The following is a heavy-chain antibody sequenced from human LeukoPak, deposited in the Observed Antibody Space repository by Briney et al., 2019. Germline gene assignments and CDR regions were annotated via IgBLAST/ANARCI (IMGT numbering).Heavy chain of an antibody. CDR2: ISYDGSNK. Sequence: GSLILSCAASGFPFSSYGMHWVRPAPGKGLGWVAVISYDGSNKYYADSVKGRFTISRDNSKNTLYLQMNSLRAEDTAVYYCAKMGYCSSTSCYPTDYWGQGTLVTVSS. V-gene: IGHV3-30*18. D-gene: IGHD2-2*01. CDR3: AKMGYCSSTSCYPTDY. CDR1: GFPFSSYG. J-gene: IGHJ4*02.